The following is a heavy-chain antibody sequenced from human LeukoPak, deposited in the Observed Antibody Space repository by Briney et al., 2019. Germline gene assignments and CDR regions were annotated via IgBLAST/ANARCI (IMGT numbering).Heavy chain of an antibody. CDR3: ARHPLRYFDWLSKGFDY. CDR1: GGSISSSGYY. V-gene: IGHV4-39*01. Sequence: SETLSLTCTVSGGSISSSGYYWSWLRQPPGKGLEWIGEINHSGSTNYNPSLKSRVTISVDTSKNQFSLKLSSVTAADTAVYYCARHPLRYFDWLSKGFDYWGQGTLVTVSS. D-gene: IGHD3-9*01. CDR2: INHSGST. J-gene: IGHJ4*02.